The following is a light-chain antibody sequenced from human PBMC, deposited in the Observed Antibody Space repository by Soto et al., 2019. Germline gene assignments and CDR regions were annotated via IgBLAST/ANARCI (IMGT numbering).Light chain of an antibody. CDR2: EVS. V-gene: IGLV2-23*02. J-gene: IGLJ3*02. CDR3: CSYAGSSTWV. Sequence: QPALTQPASQSESPGQSITISCTGTSSDVGVYSPVSWYQQHPGKAPKLMIFEVSKRPSGVCNRFSGSKSGSTASLTISGLQAEDEADYYCCSYAGSSTWVFGGGTKVTVL. CDR1: SSDVGVYSP.